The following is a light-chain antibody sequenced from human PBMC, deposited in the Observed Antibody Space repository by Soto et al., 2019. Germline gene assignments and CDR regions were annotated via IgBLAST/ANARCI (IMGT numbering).Light chain of an antibody. CDR2: AVS. J-gene: IGLJ1*01. V-gene: IGLV2-14*01. CDR3: SSYTTSSTLLYV. Sequence: QSALTQPASVSGSPGQSITISCTGTSSDVGGYNYVSWYQQHPGKAPKLMIYAVSNRPSGVSTRFSGSKSGNTASLTISGLQAEDEAHYHCSSYTTSSTLLYVFGTGTKVTVL. CDR1: SSDVGGYNY.